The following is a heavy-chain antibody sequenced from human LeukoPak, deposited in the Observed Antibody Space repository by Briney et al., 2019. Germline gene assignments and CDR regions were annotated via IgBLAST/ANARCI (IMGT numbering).Heavy chain of an antibody. V-gene: IGHV4-59*12. CDR1: GGSISSYY. J-gene: IGHJ5*02. CDR3: ARLPDYPDYFWSWFDP. D-gene: IGHD2/OR15-2a*01. CDR2: IYYSGST. Sequence: PSETLSLTCTVSGGSISSYYWSWIRQPPGKGLEWIGYIYYSGSTNYNPSLKSRVTISMDTSKNQFSLNLRSVTAADTAIYYCARLPDYPDYFWSWFDPWGQGTLVTVSS.